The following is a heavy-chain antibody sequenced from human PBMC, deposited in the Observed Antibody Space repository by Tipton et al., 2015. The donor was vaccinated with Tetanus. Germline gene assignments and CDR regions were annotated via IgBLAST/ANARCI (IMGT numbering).Heavy chain of an antibody. V-gene: IGHV5-51*01. CDR2: IYPDDSYS. Sequence: VQLVQSGAEVKQPGESLKISCKGSGYMFSSHWIGWVRQVPGKGLEWLGTIYPDDSYSTYSPSFEGQVTISVDRSIDTAYLQWSSLKASDTAIYYCARPLTSVAFGGFAFDVWGQGTLVTVSP. CDR3: ARPLTSVAFGGFAFDV. D-gene: IGHD3-16*01. J-gene: IGHJ3*01. CDR1: GYMFSSHW.